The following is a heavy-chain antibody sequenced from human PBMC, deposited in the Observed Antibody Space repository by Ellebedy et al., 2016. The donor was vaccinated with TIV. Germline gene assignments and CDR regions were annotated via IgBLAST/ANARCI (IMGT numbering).Heavy chain of an antibody. J-gene: IGHJ4*02. D-gene: IGHD1-14*01. CDR3: ARGKSGTYIHHAFDY. Sequence: GESLKISCAASGFTFSNYAMSWVRQAPGKGLAWVSGFGVSGDSTYYAESVQGRFTVSRDNFKNTLYLQMNSLRAEDTAMYYCARGKSGTYIHHAFDYWGQGTLVTVSS. V-gene: IGHV3-23*01. CDR1: GFTFSNYA. CDR2: FGVSGDST.